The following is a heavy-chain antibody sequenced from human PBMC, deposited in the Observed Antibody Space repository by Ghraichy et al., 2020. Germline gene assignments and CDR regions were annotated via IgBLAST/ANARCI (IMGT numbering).Heavy chain of an antibody. D-gene: IGHD6-13*01. J-gene: IGHJ4*02. CDR3: AKRGTYSASSGGY. CDR2: ISSSGGST. V-gene: IGHV3-23*01. CDR1: GFTFSSYA. Sequence: GGSLRLSCAASGFTFSSYAMSWVRQAPGKGLEWVSAISSSGGSTYYADSMKGRFTISRDNSKNTLYLQMNSLRAEDTAVYYCAKRGTYSASSGGYWGQGTLVTVSS.